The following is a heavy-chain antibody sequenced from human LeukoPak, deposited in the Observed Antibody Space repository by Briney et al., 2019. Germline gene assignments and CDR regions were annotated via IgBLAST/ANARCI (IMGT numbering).Heavy chain of an antibody. CDR1: GFTVSSNY. CDR2: IYSGGST. Sequence: GGSLRLSCAASGFTVSSNYMSWVRQAPGKGLEGVSVIYSGGSTYYADSVKGRFTISRDNSKNTLYLQMNSLRAEDTAVYYCAREGYYDSSGPENAFDIWGQGTMVTVSS. V-gene: IGHV3-66*02. D-gene: IGHD3-22*01. CDR3: AREGYYDSSGPENAFDI. J-gene: IGHJ3*02.